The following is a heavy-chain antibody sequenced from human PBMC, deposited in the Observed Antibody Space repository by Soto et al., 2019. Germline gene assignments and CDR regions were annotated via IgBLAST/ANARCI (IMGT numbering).Heavy chain of an antibody. CDR1: GFTFGSYG. CDR2: ISGSGVST. D-gene: IGHD6-19*01. Sequence: EVQLLESGGGLVQPEGSLRLSCAASGFTFGSYGMTWVRQAPGKGLEWVSSISGSGVSTYYAHSVQGRFTISRDNSKNTLFLQMSGLRAEDTALYYCANDRRAAVASFDCWGQGVLVTVSS. CDR3: ANDRRAAVASFDC. J-gene: IGHJ4*02. V-gene: IGHV3-23*01.